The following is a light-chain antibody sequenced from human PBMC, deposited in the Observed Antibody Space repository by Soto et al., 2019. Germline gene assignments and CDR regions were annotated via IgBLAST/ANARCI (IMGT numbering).Light chain of an antibody. CDR3: TSYTSRSIDYV. V-gene: IGLV2-14*01. Sequence: QSALTQPASVSGSPGQSITISSTGTSSDVGGYNYVSWYQQHPGKAPKLMIYEVSNRPSGVSNRFSGSKSGNTASLTISGLQAEDEADYYCTSYTSRSIDYVFGTGTKVTVL. CDR2: EVS. CDR1: SSDVGGYNY. J-gene: IGLJ1*01.